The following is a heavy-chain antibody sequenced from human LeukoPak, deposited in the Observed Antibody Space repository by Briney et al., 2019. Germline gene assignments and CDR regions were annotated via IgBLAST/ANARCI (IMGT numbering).Heavy chain of an antibody. D-gene: IGHD2-15*01. Sequence: GGSLRLSCAASRFTFSSYAMSWVRQAPGKGLEWVSTISSGGDNTYYADSVKGRFTISRDNSKNTLYLQMNSLRAEDTAIYYCAKVVCSGGSCPDYWGQGTLVTVSS. CDR2: ISSGGDNT. V-gene: IGHV3-23*01. J-gene: IGHJ4*02. CDR1: RFTFSSYA. CDR3: AKVVCSGGSCPDY.